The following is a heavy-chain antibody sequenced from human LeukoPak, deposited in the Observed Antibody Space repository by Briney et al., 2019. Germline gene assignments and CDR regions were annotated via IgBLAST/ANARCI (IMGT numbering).Heavy chain of an antibody. CDR3: ASYYYYYGMDV. V-gene: IGHV3-53*01. Sequence: PGGSLRLSCAASGFTFSSYWMSWVRQAPGKGLEWVSVIYSGGSTYYADSVKGRFTISRDNSKNTLYLQMNSLRAEDTAVYYCASYYYYYGMDVWGQGTTVTVSS. CDR2: IYSGGST. J-gene: IGHJ6*02. CDR1: GFTFSSYW.